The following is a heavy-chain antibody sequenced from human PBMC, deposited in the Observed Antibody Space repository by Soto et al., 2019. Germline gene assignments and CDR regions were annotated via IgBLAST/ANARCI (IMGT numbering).Heavy chain of an antibody. J-gene: IGHJ6*02. CDR2: IGSSSTYT. CDR1: GFTFRSYN. Sequence: PXESLRLSSAASGFTFRSYNVNWVRQAPGKGLEWVSSIGSSSTYTYYADSLKGRLIISRDNAKNSVYLQISSLRAEDTAVYYCARDQVGMDVWGQGTPVTVSS. V-gene: IGHV3-21*01. CDR3: ARDQVGMDV.